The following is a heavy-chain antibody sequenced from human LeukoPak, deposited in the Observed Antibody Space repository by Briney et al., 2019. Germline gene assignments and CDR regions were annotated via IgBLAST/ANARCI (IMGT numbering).Heavy chain of an antibody. J-gene: IGHJ4*02. Sequence: GGSLRLSRAASGFTFSAYWMTWVRQAPGKGLEWVANINEGGNSKYYVDSVRGRFTISRDKTKDLLHLQMSSLRAEDTAVYYCARVGKNGWDFDHWGQGTLVTVSS. CDR1: GFTFSAYW. V-gene: IGHV3-7*01. CDR2: INEGGNSK. CDR3: ARVGKNGWDFDH. D-gene: IGHD6-19*01.